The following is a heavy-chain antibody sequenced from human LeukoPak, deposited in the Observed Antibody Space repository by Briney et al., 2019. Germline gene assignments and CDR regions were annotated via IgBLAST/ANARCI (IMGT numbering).Heavy chain of an antibody. J-gene: IGHJ4*02. V-gene: IGHV1-24*01. CDR3: ATVPANYYDSSGYSTSLDY. D-gene: IGHD3-22*01. CDR2: FDPEDGET. CDR1: GYTLTELS. Sequence: ASVTVSCKVSGYTLTELSMHWVRQAPGKGLEWMGGFDPEDGETIYAQKFQGRVTMTEDTSTDTAYMELSSLRSEDTAVYYCATVPANYYDSSGYSTSLDYWGQGTLVTVSS.